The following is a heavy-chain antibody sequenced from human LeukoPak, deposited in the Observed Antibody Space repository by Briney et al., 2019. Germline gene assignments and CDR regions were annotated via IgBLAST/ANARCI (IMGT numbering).Heavy chain of an antibody. CDR2: IYWDDDK. Sequence: SGPTLVKPTQTLTLTCTFCGFSLSTSRVGVGWIRHPPGKALEWLALIYWDDDKRYSPSLKSRLTITKDTTKNQVVLTMTNMDPVDTATYYCAHSRENSSGDYVLSFDYWGQGTLVTVSS. V-gene: IGHV2-5*02. D-gene: IGHD4-17*01. CDR3: AHSRENSSGDYVLSFDY. J-gene: IGHJ4*02. CDR1: GFSLSTSRVG.